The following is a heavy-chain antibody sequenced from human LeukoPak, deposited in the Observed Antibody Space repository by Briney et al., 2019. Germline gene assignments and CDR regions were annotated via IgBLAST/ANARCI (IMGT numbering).Heavy chain of an antibody. CDR3: ASESSSTTYRALDY. J-gene: IGHJ4*02. CDR2: FYPSGST. D-gene: IGHD2-2*01. V-gene: IGHV4-4*07. CDR1: GGSISSYY. Sequence: SETLSLTCTVSGGSISSYYWSWIRQPAGKGLEWVGRFYPSGSTNYNPSLKSRVTMSVDTSKNQFSLKLTSVTAADTAVYYCASESSSTTYRALDYWGQGTLVTVSS.